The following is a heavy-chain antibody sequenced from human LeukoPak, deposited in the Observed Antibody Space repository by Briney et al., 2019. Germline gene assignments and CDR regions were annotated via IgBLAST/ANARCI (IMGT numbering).Heavy chain of an antibody. V-gene: IGHV3-30*18. CDR1: GFTFNNYG. CDR2: ISYDGRNK. J-gene: IGHJ4*02. D-gene: IGHD2-2*01. Sequence: GGSLRLSRAASGFTFNNYGMHWVRQAPGKGLEWVAVISYDGRNKHYPDSVKGRFTISRDISTDTLWLQMDSLRTEDTAVYYCAKGPLRGTAAAIDYWGQGTLVTVSS. CDR3: AKGPLRGTAAAIDY.